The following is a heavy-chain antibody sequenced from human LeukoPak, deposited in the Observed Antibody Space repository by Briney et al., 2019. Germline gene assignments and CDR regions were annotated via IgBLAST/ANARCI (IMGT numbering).Heavy chain of an antibody. CDR2: IRCDSSTI. D-gene: IGHD3-22*01. J-gene: IGHJ4*02. V-gene: IGHV3-11*04. CDR3: ARGRSGYYPYYFDY. CDR1: RFTFSDYY. Sequence: PGGSLRLSCAAARFTFSDYYMSWIRQAPGKGLEWVSNIRCDSSTIYYTDSVKGRFTISRDNAKNSLYLQMNSLRAEDTAVYYCARGRSGYYPYYFDYWGQGTLVTVSS.